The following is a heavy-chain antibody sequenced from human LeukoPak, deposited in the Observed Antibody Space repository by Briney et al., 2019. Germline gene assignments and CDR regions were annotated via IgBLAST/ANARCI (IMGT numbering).Heavy chain of an antibody. D-gene: IGHD3-22*01. J-gene: IGHJ4*02. CDR2: IYYSGST. CDR3: TRFTPDYYDSSGYSPYYFDY. CDR1: GGPLSSGDYH. Sequence: SETLSLTCTVSGGPLSSGDYHWSWIRQPPGKGLEWIGYIYYSGSTYYNPSLKSRVTISVDTSKNQFSLKLSSVTAADTAVYYCTRFTPDYYDSSGYSPYYFDYWGQGTLVTVSS. V-gene: IGHV4-30-4*01.